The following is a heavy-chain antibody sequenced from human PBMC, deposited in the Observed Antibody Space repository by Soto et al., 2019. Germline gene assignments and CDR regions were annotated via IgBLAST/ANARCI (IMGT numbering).Heavy chain of an antibody. Sequence: GGSLRLSCAASGFTFSSYAMHWVRQAPGKGLEWVAVISYDGSNKYYADSVKGRFTISRDNSKNTLYLQMNSLRAEDTAVYYCPRGYYYDSSGYEILNWFDPWGQGTLVTVSS. V-gene: IGHV3-30-3*01. CDR3: PRGYYYDSSGYEILNWFDP. CDR1: GFTFSSYA. CDR2: ISYDGSNK. J-gene: IGHJ5*02. D-gene: IGHD3-22*01.